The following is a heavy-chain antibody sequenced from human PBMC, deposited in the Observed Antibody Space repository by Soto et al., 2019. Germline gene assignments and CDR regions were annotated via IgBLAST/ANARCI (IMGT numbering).Heavy chain of an antibody. CDR3: ARAYCSSTSCYFYYYYGMDV. J-gene: IGHJ6*02. Sequence: GASVKVSCKASGGTFSSYGISWVRQAPGQGLEWMGWISAYNGNTNYAQKLQGRVTMTTDTSTSTAYMELRSLRSDDTAVYYCARAYCSSTSCYFYYYYGMDVWGQGTTVTVSS. CDR1: GGTFSSYG. D-gene: IGHD2-2*01. CDR2: ISAYNGNT. V-gene: IGHV1-18*01.